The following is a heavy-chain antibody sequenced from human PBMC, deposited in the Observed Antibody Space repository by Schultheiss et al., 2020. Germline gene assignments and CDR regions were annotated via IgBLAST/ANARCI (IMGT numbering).Heavy chain of an antibody. Sequence: GGSLRLSCAASGFIFSSYEMNWVRQAPGKGLEWISYISSSGSIIYYADSVKGRFTISRDNARNSLYLQMNSLRAEDTAVYYCARAASGWTPHPYKWFDPWGQGTLVTVSS. J-gene: IGHJ5*02. CDR1: GFIFSSYE. CDR2: ISSSGSII. D-gene: IGHD6-19*01. V-gene: IGHV3-48*03. CDR3: ARAASGWTPHPYKWFDP.